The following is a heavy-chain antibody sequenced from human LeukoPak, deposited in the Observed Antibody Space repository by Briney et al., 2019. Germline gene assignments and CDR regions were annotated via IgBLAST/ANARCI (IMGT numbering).Heavy chain of an antibody. Sequence: GGSLRLSCAASGFTFSSYAMHWVRQAPGEGLEWVAVISYDGSNKYYADSVKGRFTISRDNSKNTLYLQMSSLRAEDTAVYYCAREVIGWFDPWGQGTLVTVSS. CDR3: AREVIGWFDP. V-gene: IGHV3-30-3*01. CDR1: GFTFSSYA. J-gene: IGHJ5*02. CDR2: ISYDGSNK.